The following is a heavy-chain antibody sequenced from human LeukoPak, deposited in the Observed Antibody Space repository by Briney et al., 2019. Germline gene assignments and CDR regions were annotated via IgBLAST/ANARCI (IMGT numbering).Heavy chain of an antibody. J-gene: IGHJ3*02. Sequence: PGGSLRLSCAASGFTFSDYYMSWVRQAPGKGLEWISYISGSSTTIYYADSVKGRFTISRDNSKNTLYLQMNSLRAEDTAVYYCAKPHLPPYSSSWYPRGDAFDIWGQGTMVTVSS. V-gene: IGHV3-11*01. CDR1: GFTFSDYY. CDR3: AKPHLPPYSSSWYPRGDAFDI. D-gene: IGHD6-13*01. CDR2: ISGSSTTI.